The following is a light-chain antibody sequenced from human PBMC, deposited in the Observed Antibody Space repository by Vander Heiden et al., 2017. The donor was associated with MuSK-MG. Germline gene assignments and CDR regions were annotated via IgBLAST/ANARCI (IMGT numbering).Light chain of an antibody. CDR2: DVS. V-gene: IGLV2-23*02. CDR1: SSDVGSYNL. CDR3: GSSEGSSTFEGG. Sequence: QSALTQPASVSGSPGQSVTISCTGTSSDVGSYNLVSWYQQHPGKAPKLMSYDVSKRPSGVSNRFSGAKSCNTASLTISGLQAEDEADYYYGSSEGSSTFEGGFGGGTKLT. J-gene: IGLJ2*01.